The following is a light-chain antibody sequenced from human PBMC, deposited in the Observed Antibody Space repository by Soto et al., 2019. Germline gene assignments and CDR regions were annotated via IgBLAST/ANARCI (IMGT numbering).Light chain of an antibody. CDR2: WAS. J-gene: IGKJ2*01. Sequence: DIVMTQSLDSLAVSLGERATINCKSSQSVSYTSNSKNLLAWYQQKPGQPPKLLIYWASTRESGVPDRFSGSGSGTDFTLTISSLQAEDVAVYYCHQYCNTPYTFGQGTKLEIK. CDR3: HQYCNTPYT. V-gene: IGKV4-1*01. CDR1: QSVSYTSNSKNL.